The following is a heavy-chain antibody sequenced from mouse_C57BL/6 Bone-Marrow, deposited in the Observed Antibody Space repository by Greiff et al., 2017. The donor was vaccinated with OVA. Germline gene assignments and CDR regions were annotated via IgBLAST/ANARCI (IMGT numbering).Heavy chain of an antibody. Sequence: EVQLQQSGPGLVKPSQSLSLTCSVTGYSITSGYYWNWIRQFPGNKLEWMGYISYDGSNNYNPSLKNRISITRDTSKNQFFLKLNSVTTEDTATYYCAREYGYDVYYAMDYWGQGTSVTVSS. CDR1: GYSITSGYY. D-gene: IGHD2-2*01. J-gene: IGHJ4*01. V-gene: IGHV3-6*01. CDR2: ISYDGSN. CDR3: AREYGYDVYYAMDY.